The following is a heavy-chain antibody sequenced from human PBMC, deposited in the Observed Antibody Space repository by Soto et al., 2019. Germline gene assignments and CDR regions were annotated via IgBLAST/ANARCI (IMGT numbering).Heavy chain of an antibody. CDR3: ARDDYDI. CDR2: INAGNGNR. J-gene: IGHJ3*02. CDR1: GYTFTSYA. V-gene: IGHV1-3*01. D-gene: IGHD3-16*01. Sequence: GASVKVSCKASGYTFTSYAMHWVRQAPGQRLEWMGWINAGNGNRKYSQKLQGRVTITRDTSASTAYMELSSLRSEDTAVYYCARDDYDIWGQGTMVTVS.